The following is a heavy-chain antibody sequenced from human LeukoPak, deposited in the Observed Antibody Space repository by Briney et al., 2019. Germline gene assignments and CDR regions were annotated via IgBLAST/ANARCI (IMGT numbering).Heavy chain of an antibody. CDR3: ARDGSGWYFDY. CDR1: GFTFSSYG. CDR2: IWYDGSNK. Sequence: PGGSLRLSCAASGFTFSSYGMHWVRQAPGKGLEWVAVIWYDGSNKYYADSVKGRFTISRDNSKNTLYLQMNSLRAEDTAVYYCARDGSGWYFDYWGQGTLVTVFS. D-gene: IGHD6-19*01. J-gene: IGHJ4*02. V-gene: IGHV3-33*01.